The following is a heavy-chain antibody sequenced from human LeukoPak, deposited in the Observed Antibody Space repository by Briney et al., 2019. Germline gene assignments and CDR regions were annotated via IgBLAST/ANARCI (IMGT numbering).Heavy chain of an antibody. CDR3: AKDGEVYCGGDCSIGDY. CDR2: IWFDGSNK. J-gene: IGHJ4*02. Sequence: GGSLRLSCAASGFTFSSYRMHRVRQAPGKGLEWVAFIWFDGSNKYYGVCVTGRFTISRDKSKNTLYLQMNSLRPEDSAMYYCAKDGEVYCGGDCSIGDYWGQGTLVTVSS. CDR1: GFTFSSYR. D-gene: IGHD2-21*01. V-gene: IGHV3-30*02.